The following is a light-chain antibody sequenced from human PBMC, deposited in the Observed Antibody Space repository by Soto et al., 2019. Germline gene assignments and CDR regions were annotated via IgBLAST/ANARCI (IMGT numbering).Light chain of an antibody. Sequence: SYELTQPPSVSVSPGQTASITCSGDKLGDKYACWYQQKPGQSPVLVIYQDSKRPSGIPERFSGSNSGNTATLTISGTQAMDEADYYYQAWDSSPVFGTGTKVTVL. CDR3: QAWDSSPV. CDR2: QDS. V-gene: IGLV3-1*01. J-gene: IGLJ1*01. CDR1: KLGDKY.